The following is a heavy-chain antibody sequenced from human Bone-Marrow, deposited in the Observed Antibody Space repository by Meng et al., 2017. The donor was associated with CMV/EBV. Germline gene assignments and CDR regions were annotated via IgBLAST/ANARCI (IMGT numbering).Heavy chain of an antibody. V-gene: IGHV3-21*01. CDR1: GFTFSSYS. Sequence: GGSLRLSCAASGFTFSSYSMNWVRQAPGKGLEWVSSISSSSSYIYYADSVKGRFTISRDNAKNSLYLQMTSLRAEDTAVYYCARDTAMDRTPYYYYYGMDVWGQGTTVTVSS. CDR3: ARDTAMDRTPYYYYYGMDV. D-gene: IGHD5-18*01. CDR2: ISSSSSYI. J-gene: IGHJ6*02.